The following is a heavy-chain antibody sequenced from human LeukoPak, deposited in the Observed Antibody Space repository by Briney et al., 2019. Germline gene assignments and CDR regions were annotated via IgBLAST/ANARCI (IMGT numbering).Heavy chain of an antibody. V-gene: IGHV1-2*02. CDR1: GYTFTGYY. Sequence: ASVKVSCKASGYTFTGYYTHWVRQAPGQGLEWMGWINPNSGGTNYAQKFQGRVTMTRDTSISTAYVELSRLRSDDTAVYYCARDWVDSSDMDVWGQGTTVTVSS. CDR3: ARDWVDSSDMDV. J-gene: IGHJ6*02. CDR2: INPNSGGT. D-gene: IGHD3-22*01.